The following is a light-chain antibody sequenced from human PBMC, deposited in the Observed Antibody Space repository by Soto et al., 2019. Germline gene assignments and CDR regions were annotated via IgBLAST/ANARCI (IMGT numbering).Light chain of an antibody. CDR1: QSISSW. CDR2: KAS. CDR3: QQYDQLPIT. J-gene: IGKJ4*01. Sequence: DIQMTQSPSTLSASAGDRVTITCRASQSISSWLAWYQQKPGKAPKLLIYKASTLESGVPSRFSGSGSGTEFTLTISSLQPDDFATYYCQQYDQLPITFGGGTKVDIK. V-gene: IGKV1-5*03.